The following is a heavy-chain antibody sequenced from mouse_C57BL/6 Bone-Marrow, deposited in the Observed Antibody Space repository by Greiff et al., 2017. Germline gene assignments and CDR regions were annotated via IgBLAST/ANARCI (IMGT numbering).Heavy chain of an antibody. Sequence: VQLQQPGAELVRPGSSVKLSCKASGYTFTSYWMHWVKQRPIQGLEWIGNIDPSDSETHYNQKFKDKATLTVDKSSSTAYMQLSSLTSEDSAVYYCALYYYGSSYYFDYWGQGTTLTVSS. V-gene: IGHV1-52*01. D-gene: IGHD1-1*01. J-gene: IGHJ2*01. CDR2: IDPSDSET. CDR1: GYTFTSYW. CDR3: ALYYYGSSYYFDY.